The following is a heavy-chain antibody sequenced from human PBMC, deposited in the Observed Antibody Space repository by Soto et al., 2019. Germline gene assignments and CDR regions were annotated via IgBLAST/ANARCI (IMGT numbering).Heavy chain of an antibody. CDR3: AGSDGRY. CDR1: GGSISSYY. CDR2: IYYSGST. J-gene: IGHJ4*02. Sequence: QVQLQESGPGLVKPSETLSLTCTVSGGSISSYYWSWIRQPPGKGLEWIGYIYYSGSTNYNPSLKSRVTTSGDTSKTQFSLKLSSVTAADTAVYYCAGSDGRYWGQGTLVTVSS. V-gene: IGHV4-59*01.